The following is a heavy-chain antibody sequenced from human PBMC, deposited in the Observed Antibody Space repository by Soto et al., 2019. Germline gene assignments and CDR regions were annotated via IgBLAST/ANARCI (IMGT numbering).Heavy chain of an antibody. D-gene: IGHD6-6*01. J-gene: IGHJ4*02. CDR3: ARDRAIAAYGPDY. V-gene: IGHV1-18*01. Sequence: ASVKVSCKASDYTFTTYGISWVRQAPGQGLEWMGWISTYNGHTSYAQKMQGRVTMTTDTSTSTAYMELRSLTSDDTAVYYCARDRAIAAYGPDYWGQGTLVTVSS. CDR1: DYTFTTYG. CDR2: ISTYNGHT.